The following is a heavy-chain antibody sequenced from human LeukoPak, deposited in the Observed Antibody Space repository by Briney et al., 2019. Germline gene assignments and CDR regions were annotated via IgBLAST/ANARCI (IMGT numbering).Heavy chain of an antibody. V-gene: IGHV1-24*01. CDR2: FDPEDGET. CDR1: GYTLTELS. J-gene: IGHJ3*02. D-gene: IGHD3-22*01. CDR3: ARIYYYYDSSGYEVENAFDI. Sequence: ASVKVSCKVSGYTLTELSMHWVRQAPGKGLEWMGGFDPEDGETIYAQKFQGRVTMTEDTSTDTAYMELSSLRSEDTAVYYCARIYYYYDSSGYEVENAFDIWGQGTMVTVSS.